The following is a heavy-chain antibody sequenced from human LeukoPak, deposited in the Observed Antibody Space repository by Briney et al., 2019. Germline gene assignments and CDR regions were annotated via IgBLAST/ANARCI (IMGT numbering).Heavy chain of an antibody. CDR3: ARSYDSSGFYGMDV. J-gene: IGHJ6*02. CDR2: IYYSGST. CDR1: GGSISSSSYY. D-gene: IGHD3-22*01. V-gene: IGHV4-39*01. Sequence: PSETLSLTCTVSGGSISSSSYYWGWISQPPGKGLERIGSIYYSGSTYYNPSLKSRVTISVDTSKNQFSLKLSSVTAADTAVYYCARSYDSSGFYGMDVWGQGTTVTVSS.